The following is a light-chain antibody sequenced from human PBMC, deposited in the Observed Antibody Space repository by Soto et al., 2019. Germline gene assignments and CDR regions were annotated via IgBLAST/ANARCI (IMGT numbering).Light chain of an antibody. Sequence: QAVVTQPPSVSGAPGPRVTISCTGSSSSIGAGYDVHWEQQLPGTAPKLLIYGNRNRPSGVPDRFSCSKSGTSASLAITGLAAEDAADYYCPSSGSSRSYVFGAGTKVTVL. CDR2: GNR. J-gene: IGLJ1*01. V-gene: IGLV1-40*01. CDR3: PSSGSSRSYV. CDR1: SSSIGAGYD.